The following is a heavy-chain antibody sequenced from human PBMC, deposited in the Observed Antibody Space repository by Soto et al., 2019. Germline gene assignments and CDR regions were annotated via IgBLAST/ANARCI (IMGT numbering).Heavy chain of an antibody. CDR2: INPNSGGT. V-gene: IGHV1-2*04. D-gene: IGHD6-13*01. J-gene: IGHJ6*02. CDR1: GYTFTGYY. Sequence: ASVKVSCKASGYTFTGYYMHWVRQAPGLGLEWMGWINPNSGGTNYAQKFQGWVTMTRDTSISTAYMELSRLRSDDTAVYYCARDHVSIAAAGKSVYGMDVWGQGTRSPSP. CDR3: ARDHVSIAAAGKSVYGMDV.